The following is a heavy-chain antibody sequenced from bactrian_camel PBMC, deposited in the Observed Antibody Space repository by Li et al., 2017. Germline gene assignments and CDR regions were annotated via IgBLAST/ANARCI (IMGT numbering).Heavy chain of an antibody. CDR2: IYNDSSATYINT. Sequence: HVQLVESGGGLVQPGRSLRLSCATSGFTFTTNYMNWVRQAPGKGLEWVSIIYNDSSATYINTYYTDSVKGRFAISRDNAKNAVYLQSNGLKSEDTATYYCTRETQWVGYHEMAEYWGQGTQVTVSS. J-gene: IGHJ4*01. V-gene: IGHV3-2*01. D-gene: IGHD5*01. CDR3: TRETQWVGYHEMAEY. CDR1: GFTFTTNY.